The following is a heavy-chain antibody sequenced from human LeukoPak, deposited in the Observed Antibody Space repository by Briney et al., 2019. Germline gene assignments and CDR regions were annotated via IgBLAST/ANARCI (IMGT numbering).Heavy chain of an antibody. D-gene: IGHD6-19*01. J-gene: IGHJ4*02. CDR2: INDRGGYI. CDR1: GFTFSMYS. V-gene: IGHV3-23*01. Sequence: GGSLRLSCAASGFTFSMYSMAWVRQAPGKGLEWVSVINDRGGYIQDADSVKGRFTIARDNSQNTLFLQMDSLRAEDTAVYYCVRERDRGIEVADDFDYWGQGTLVTVSS. CDR3: VRERDRGIEVADDFDY.